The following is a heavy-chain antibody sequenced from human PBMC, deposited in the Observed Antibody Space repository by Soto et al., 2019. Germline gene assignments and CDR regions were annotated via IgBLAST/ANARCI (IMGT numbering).Heavy chain of an antibody. V-gene: IGHV3-23*01. CDR1: GFTFSSYA. Sequence: GGSLRLSCAASGFTFSSYAMSWVRQAPGRGLEWVSAISGSGGSTYYADSVKGLFTISRENPKNTLDLEMNSLRAEDTDVYYGAKCFVSRDLKAVHYFDYWGQGTQVTVSS. CDR3: AKCFVSRDLKAVHYFDY. D-gene: IGHD2-21*01. CDR2: ISGSGGST. J-gene: IGHJ4*02.